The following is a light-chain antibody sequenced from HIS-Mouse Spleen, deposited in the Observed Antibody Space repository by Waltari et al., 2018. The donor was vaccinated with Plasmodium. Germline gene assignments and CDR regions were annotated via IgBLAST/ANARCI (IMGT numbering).Light chain of an antibody. CDR1: SSAVGGYNY. CDR3: CSYAGSYTLV. V-gene: IGLV2-11*01. J-gene: IGLJ2*01. Sequence: QSALTQPRSVSGSPGQSVTLSCTGTSSAVGGYNYVSWYQQHPGKAPKLMIYDVSKRPSGVPDRFSGSKSSNTASLTISGLQAEDEADYYCCSYAGSYTLVFGGGTKLTVL. CDR2: DVS.